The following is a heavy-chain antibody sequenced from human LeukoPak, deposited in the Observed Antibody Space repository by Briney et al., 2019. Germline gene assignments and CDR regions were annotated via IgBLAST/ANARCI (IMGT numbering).Heavy chain of an antibody. J-gene: IGHJ3*01. D-gene: IGHD1-26*01. Sequence: GGSLRLSCAASGFTFSSYAMHWVRQAPGKGLEWVAVISYDGSNKYYADSVKGRFTISRDNSKNTLYLQMNSLRAEDTAVYYCAREPEGVGATGAFDVWGQGTMVTVSS. CDR1: GFTFSSYA. CDR3: AREPEGVGATGAFDV. V-gene: IGHV3-30*04. CDR2: ISYDGSNK.